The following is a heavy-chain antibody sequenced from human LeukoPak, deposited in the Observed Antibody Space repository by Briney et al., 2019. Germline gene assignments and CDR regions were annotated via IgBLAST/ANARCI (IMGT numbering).Heavy chain of an antibody. CDR3: ASGGNYYDSSGYRY. D-gene: IGHD3-22*01. CDR2: IYYSGST. J-gene: IGHJ4*02. CDR1: GGSISSYY. V-gene: IGHV4-59*08. Sequence: SETLSLTCTVSGGSISSYYWSWIRQPPGKGLEWIGYIYYSGSTNYNPSLKSRVTISVDTSKNQFSLKPSSVTAADTAVYYCASGGNYYDSSGYRYWGQGTLVTVSS.